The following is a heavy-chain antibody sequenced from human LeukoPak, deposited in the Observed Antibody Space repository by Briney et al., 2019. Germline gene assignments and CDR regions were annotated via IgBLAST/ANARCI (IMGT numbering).Heavy chain of an antibody. CDR1: AGSISSGGYY. D-gene: IGHD6-13*01. CDR2: IYYSRST. V-gene: IGHV4-31*03. Sequence: SQTLSLTCTLSAGSISSGGYYWSWIRHHPVKGLEWIGYIYYSRSTYYNPSLKSRVTISVDTSKNQFSLKLSSVTDADTAVYYCASYSSSWYWFDPWGQGTLVTVSS. J-gene: IGHJ5*02. CDR3: ASYSSSWYWFDP.